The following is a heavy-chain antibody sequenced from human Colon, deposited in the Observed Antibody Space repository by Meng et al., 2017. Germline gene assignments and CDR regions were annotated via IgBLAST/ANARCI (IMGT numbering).Heavy chain of an antibody. CDR1: GGSINSSNW. D-gene: IGHD2-2*01. V-gene: IGHV4-4*02. CDR2: IYHGGNT. CDR3: SRGVVAGAMVWFDP. J-gene: IGHJ5*02. Sequence: QVQLQESGPGLVKPSGTLSLTCAVSGGSINSSNWWLWVRQPPGKGLEWLGEIYHGGNTNYNPSLKSRVTLSLDKSKNQFSLRLTSVTAADTAMYYCSRGVVAGAMVWFDPWGPRTLVTVSS.